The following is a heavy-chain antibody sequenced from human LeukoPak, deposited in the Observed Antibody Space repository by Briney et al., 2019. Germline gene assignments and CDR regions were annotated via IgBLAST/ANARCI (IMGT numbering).Heavy chain of an antibody. Sequence: PGGSLRLSCAASGFTFSSYAMSWVRQAPGKGLEWVSAISGSGGSTYYADSVKGRFTISRDNSKNTLYLQMNSLRAEDTAVYYCARRGYSSSSFYYYYYYGMDVWGQGTTVTVSS. CDR2: ISGSGGST. CDR3: ARRGYSSSSFYYYYYYGMDV. D-gene: IGHD6-6*01. V-gene: IGHV3-23*01. J-gene: IGHJ6*02. CDR1: GFTFSSYA.